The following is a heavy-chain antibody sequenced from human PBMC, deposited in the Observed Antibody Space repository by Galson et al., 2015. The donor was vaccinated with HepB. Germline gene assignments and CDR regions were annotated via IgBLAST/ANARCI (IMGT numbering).Heavy chain of an antibody. J-gene: IGHJ4*02. V-gene: IGHV3-20*01. D-gene: IGHD2-21*01. Sequence: SLRLSCAASGFIFEDFGMTWVRQVPGKGLESVSDINWNGGSIGYAASVQGRFTISRDNAKDSLSLQMNSLTAEDTALYLCARSISGGGSGPFDNWGQGILVTVSS. CDR3: ARSISGGGSGPFDN. CDR2: INWNGGSI. CDR1: GFIFEDFG.